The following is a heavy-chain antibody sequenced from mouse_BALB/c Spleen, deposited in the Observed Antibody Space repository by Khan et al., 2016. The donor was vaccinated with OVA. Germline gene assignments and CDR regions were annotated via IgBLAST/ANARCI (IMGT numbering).Heavy chain of an antibody. CDR1: GYSFTLYY. D-gene: IGHD2-14*01. V-gene: IGHV1-26*01. CDR2: VNPNTDNI. J-gene: IGHJ3*01. Sequence: EVQLQESGPDLVKPGASVKISCKASGYSFTLYYMSWVKQSPGKSLEWIGRVNPNTDNINYNQEFTGKAILTVDKSSNTAYMELRSLTSEDSAVYYCARGYDVFAYWGQGTLVTVSA. CDR3: ARGYDVFAY.